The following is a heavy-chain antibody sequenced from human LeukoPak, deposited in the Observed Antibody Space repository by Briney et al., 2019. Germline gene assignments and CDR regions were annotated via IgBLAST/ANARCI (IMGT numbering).Heavy chain of an antibody. CDR2: INQDWYEA. Sequence: EGCQRLSYAASGHIFSSYWLTCAREAPGKALECGADINQDWYEALYAESVKGRFTVSRDNAENSLYLQLNSLGAEDTAVYYCATRYCTIPACRASSYRCMDNWGKGTTVTVSS. D-gene: IGHD2-8*01. J-gene: IGHJ6*03. CDR1: GHIFSSYW. V-gene: IGHV3-7*01. CDR3: ATRYCTIPACRASSYRCMDN.